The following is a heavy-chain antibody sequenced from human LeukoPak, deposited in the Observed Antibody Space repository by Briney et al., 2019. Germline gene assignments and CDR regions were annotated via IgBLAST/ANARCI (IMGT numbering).Heavy chain of an antibody. V-gene: IGHV1-18*01. CDR3: ARGEGIESSGWTSFDY. Sequence: GASVKVSCQASGYTFTSYGISWVRQAPGQGLEWMGWISAYNGNTNYAQKLQGRVTMTTDTSTSTAYMELRSLRSDDTAVYYCARGEGIESSGWTSFDYWGQGTLVTVSS. CDR2: ISAYNGNT. CDR1: GYTFTSYG. J-gene: IGHJ4*02. D-gene: IGHD6-19*01.